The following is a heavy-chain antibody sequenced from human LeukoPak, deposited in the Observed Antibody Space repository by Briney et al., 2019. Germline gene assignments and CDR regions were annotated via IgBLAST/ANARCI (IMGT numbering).Heavy chain of an antibody. CDR1: GGSIWSYY. CDR3: ARSSAWSPFDS. CDR2: VYSSGST. V-gene: IGHV4-59*01. Sequence: SETLSLTCTASGGSIWSYYWSWIRQPPGKGLEWIGYVYSSGSTNHNPSLKSRATISIDTSKNQFSLRLGSVTAADTAVYFCARSSAWSPFDSWGQGILVTVSS. D-gene: IGHD6-19*01. J-gene: IGHJ4*02.